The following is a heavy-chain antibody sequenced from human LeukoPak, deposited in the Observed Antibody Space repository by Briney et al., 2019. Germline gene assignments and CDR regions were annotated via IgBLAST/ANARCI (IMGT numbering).Heavy chain of an antibody. CDR2: ISAYNGNT. Sequence: ASVKVSCKASGYTFTSYGISWVRQAPGQGLEWMGWISAYNGNTNYAQKLQGRVTMTTDTSTSTPYMELRSLRSDDTAVYYCARVPGVYFDISIGFGSGWFDPWGQGILVTVSS. CDR3: ARVPGVYFDISIGFGSGWFDP. D-gene: IGHD3-9*01. CDR1: GYTFTSYG. J-gene: IGHJ5*02. V-gene: IGHV1-18*01.